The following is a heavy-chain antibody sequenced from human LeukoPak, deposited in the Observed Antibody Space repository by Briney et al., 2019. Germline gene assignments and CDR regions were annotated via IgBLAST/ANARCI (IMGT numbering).Heavy chain of an antibody. V-gene: IGHV3-21*01. D-gene: IGHD1-26*01. CDR1: GFTFGSYS. CDR2: ISSSSSYI. J-gene: IGHJ4*02. Sequence: GGSLRLSCAASGFTFGSYSMNWVRQAPGKGLEWVSSISSSSSYIYYADSVKGRFTISRDNAKNSLYLQMNSLRAEDTAVYYCAKDWGFDGSYYVFWGQGTLVTVSS. CDR3: AKDWGFDGSYYVF.